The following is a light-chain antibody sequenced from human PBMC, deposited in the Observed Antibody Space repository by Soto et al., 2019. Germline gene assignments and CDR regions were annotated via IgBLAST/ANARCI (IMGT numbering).Light chain of an antibody. CDR1: QSVSSSY. CDR2: GAS. CDR3: QQDYNWT. Sequence: PGERFTLSCRASQSVSSSYLTWYQQKPGQAPRLLIYGASTRATSIPARFSGSGSGTDFTLTISSLQPEDFAVYYCQQDYNWTFGPGTKVDIK. J-gene: IGKJ3*01. V-gene: IGKV3D-7*01.